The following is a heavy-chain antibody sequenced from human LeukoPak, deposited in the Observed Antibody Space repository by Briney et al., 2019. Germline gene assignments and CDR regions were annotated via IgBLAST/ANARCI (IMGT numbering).Heavy chain of an antibody. CDR2: IKQDGSEK. Sequence: GGSLRLSCAASGVTFSSYWMSWVRQAPGKGLEWVANIKQDGSEKYYVDSVKGRFTISRDNAKNSLYLQMNSLRAEDTAVYYCARVVVAATENWFDPWGQGTLVTVSS. CDR1: GVTFSSYW. D-gene: IGHD2-15*01. CDR3: ARVVVAATENWFDP. J-gene: IGHJ5*02. V-gene: IGHV3-7*01.